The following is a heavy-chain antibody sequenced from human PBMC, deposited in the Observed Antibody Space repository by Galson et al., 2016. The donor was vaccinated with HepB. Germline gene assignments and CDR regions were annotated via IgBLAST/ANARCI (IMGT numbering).Heavy chain of an antibody. CDR1: GFSFSNYW. J-gene: IGHJ3*02. Sequence: SLRLSCAGSGFSFSNYWMNWVRQAPGKGLEGVANINEDGRVKDYLDAVEGRFTISRDNARNSLYLQMNNLRVEDTAVYFCTRTRWQNPCDASDMWGQGTVVTVSS. D-gene: IGHD1-14*01. CDR2: INEDGRVK. V-gene: IGHV3-7*01. CDR3: TRTRWQNPCDASDM.